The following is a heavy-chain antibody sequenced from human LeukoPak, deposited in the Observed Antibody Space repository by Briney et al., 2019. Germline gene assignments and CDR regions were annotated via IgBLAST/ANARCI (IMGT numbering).Heavy chain of an antibody. V-gene: IGHV4-34*01. CDR2: INHSGST. D-gene: IGHD4-17*01. J-gene: IGHJ4*02. CDR3: ARREYGDYFFDH. Sequence: SETLSLTCAVYGGSFSGYYWSWIRQPPGKGLEWIGEINHSGSTNYNPSLKSRVTISVDTSKNQFSLKLSSVTAADTAVYYCARREYGDYFFDHWGQGALVTVSS. CDR1: GGSFSGYY.